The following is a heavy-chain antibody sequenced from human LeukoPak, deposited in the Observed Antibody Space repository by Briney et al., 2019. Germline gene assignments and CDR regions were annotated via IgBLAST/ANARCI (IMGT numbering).Heavy chain of an antibody. V-gene: IGHV3-43*01. CDR3: ASDLYDSSGYSSPIHY. Sequence: GGSLRLSCAASGFTFDDFSMHWVRQAPGKGLEWVSLISWDGGITYYADSVKGRFTISRDNAKNSLYLQMNSLRAEDSAVYYCASDLYDSSGYSSPIHYWGQGTLVTVST. D-gene: IGHD3-22*01. CDR1: GFTFDDFS. J-gene: IGHJ4*02. CDR2: ISWDGGIT.